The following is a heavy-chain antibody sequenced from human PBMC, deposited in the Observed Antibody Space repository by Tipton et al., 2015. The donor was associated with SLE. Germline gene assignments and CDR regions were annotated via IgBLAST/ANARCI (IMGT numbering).Heavy chain of an antibody. CDR1: GFTFGDYA. CDR3: TISSRNSSGWDPEYFQH. CDR2: IRSKAYGGTT. Sequence: SLRLSCTASGFTFGDYAMSWVRQAPGKGLEWVGFIRSKAYGGTTEYAASVKGRFTISRDDSKSIAYLQMNSLKTEDTAVYYCTISSRNSSGWDPEYFQHWGQGTLVTVSS. J-gene: IGHJ1*01. V-gene: IGHV3-49*04. D-gene: IGHD6-19*01.